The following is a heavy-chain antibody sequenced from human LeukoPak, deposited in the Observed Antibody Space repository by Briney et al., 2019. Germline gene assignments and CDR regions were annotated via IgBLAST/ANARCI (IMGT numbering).Heavy chain of an antibody. Sequence: GASVKVSCKASGYTFTNYGVNWVRQAPGQGLEWMGGIIPIFGTANYAQKFQGRVTITADESTSTAYMELSSLRSEDTAVYYCAREYYGGNSDGYWGQGTLVTVSS. CDR1: GYTFTNYG. V-gene: IGHV1-69*13. CDR3: AREYYGGNSDGY. CDR2: IIPIFGTA. J-gene: IGHJ4*02. D-gene: IGHD4-23*01.